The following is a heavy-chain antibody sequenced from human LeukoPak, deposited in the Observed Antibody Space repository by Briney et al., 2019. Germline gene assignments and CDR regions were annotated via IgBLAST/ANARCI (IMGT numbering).Heavy chain of an antibody. CDR2: INPNSGGT. J-gene: IGHJ6*03. D-gene: IGHD2-2*01. CDR1: GYTFTGYY. V-gene: IGHV1-2*02. CDR3: ARVDCSSTSCYGYYYMDV. Sequence: GASVKVSCKASGYTFTGYYMHWVRQALGQGLEWMGWINPNSGGTNYAQKFQGRVTMTRDTSISTAYMELSRLRSDDTAVYYCARVDCSSTSCYGYYYMDVWGKGTTVTVSS.